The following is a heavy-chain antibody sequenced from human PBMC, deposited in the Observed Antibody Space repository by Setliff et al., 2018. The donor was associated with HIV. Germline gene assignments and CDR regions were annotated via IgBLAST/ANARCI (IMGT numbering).Heavy chain of an antibody. CDR3: ARGSCSGCYLSDY. J-gene: IGHJ4*02. CDR2: INAGDDNT. CDR1: GYTFSTNA. D-gene: IGHD6-19*01. Sequence: ASVKVSCKAFGYTFSTNAIHWVRQAPGQRLEWMGYINAGDDNTRYSEKFQGRVTITRDTSANTAYMELSSLRSEDTAVYYCARGSCSGCYLSDYWGLGTLVSVSS. V-gene: IGHV1-3*01.